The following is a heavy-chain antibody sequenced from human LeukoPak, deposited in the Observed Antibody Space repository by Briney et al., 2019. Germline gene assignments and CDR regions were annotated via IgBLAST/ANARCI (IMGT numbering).Heavy chain of an antibody. J-gene: IGHJ4*02. V-gene: IGHV3-7*03. D-gene: IGHD2-15*01. CDR1: GFTFSSYW. CDR2: IKQDGSEQ. CDR3: ARDGVNCSGGSCYSHYFDY. Sequence: GSLRLSCAASGFTFSSYWMTWVRQAPGKGLEWVANIKQDGSEQDYVDSVKGRFTISRDNAKNSLYLQMNSLRAEDTAVYYCARDGVNCSGGSCYSHYFDYWGQGTLVTVSS.